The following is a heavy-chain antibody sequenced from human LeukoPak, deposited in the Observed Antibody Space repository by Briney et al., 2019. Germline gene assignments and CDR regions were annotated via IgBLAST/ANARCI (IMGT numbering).Heavy chain of an antibody. D-gene: IGHD1-1*01. V-gene: IGHV3-23*01. CDR2: ITGSGGST. CDR1: GFTFSTYG. Sequence: TGGSLRLSCVASGFTFSTYGMSWVRQAPRKGLEWGSAITGSGGSTYYADSVKGRFTISRDNSKNTLYLQINSLRVEDTAVYYCARDQLGAVLYFDYWGQGALVTVSS. CDR3: ARDQLGAVLYFDY. J-gene: IGHJ4*02.